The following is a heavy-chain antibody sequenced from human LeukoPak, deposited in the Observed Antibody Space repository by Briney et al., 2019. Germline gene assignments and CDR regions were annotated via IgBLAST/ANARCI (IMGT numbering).Heavy chain of an antibody. CDR1: RFSVSTSGVG. V-gene: IGHV2-5*02. CDR2: TYWADDK. J-gene: IGHJ4*02. D-gene: IGHD6-13*01. Sequence: ESRPTLVKSTQTLTLTCTFSRFSVSTSGVGVGWIRQPPRKALEWLALTYWADDKRYSPSLKNRPTITKDISNSQVVLTLTNMDPGDTATYYCARRQQLMPLTYWGQGNLVTVSS. CDR3: ARRQQLMPLTY.